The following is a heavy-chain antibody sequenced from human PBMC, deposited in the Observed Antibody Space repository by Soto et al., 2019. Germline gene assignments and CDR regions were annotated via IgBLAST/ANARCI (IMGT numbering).Heavy chain of an antibody. CDR2: IDSSSSYM. D-gene: IGHD2-2*01. CDR1: GFTFSTYS. Sequence: EVQLVESGGGLVKPGGSLRLSCAASGFTFSTYSMIWVRQAPERGLEWVSAIDSSSSYMYYADSVKGRFTISRDNAKNSLLLQMNSLRDEDTAVYYCARRYCSTTNCYALDSWGQGTLVTVSS. J-gene: IGHJ4*02. V-gene: IGHV3-21*02. CDR3: ARRYCSTTNCYALDS.